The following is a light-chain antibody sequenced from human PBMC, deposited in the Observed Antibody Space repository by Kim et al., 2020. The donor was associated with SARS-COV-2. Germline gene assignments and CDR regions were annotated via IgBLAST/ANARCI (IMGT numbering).Light chain of an antibody. CDR2: GAS. CDR3: QQRYSSPYT. J-gene: IGKJ2*01. CDR1: QPIYKY. Sequence: IQLTQAPSSLSASVGDRVTITCRASQPIYKYLDWYQQKAGNAPNLLIYGASTLHTGVPRRFSGSGSGSDFTLTISSLQPEDFATYYCQQRYSSPYTFGRGTKLEI. V-gene: IGKV1-39*01.